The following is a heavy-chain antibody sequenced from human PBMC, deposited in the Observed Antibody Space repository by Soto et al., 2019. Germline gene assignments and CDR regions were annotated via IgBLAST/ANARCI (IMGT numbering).Heavy chain of an antibody. J-gene: IGHJ6*03. D-gene: IGHD1-7*01. CDR2: TYYRSRWYN. Sequence: PSQTLSLTCAISGDSVSSNSAAWNWIRQSPSRGFEWLGRTYYRSRWYNDYAVSVRSRITVNPDASKNQFSLQLTSVTPEDTAVYYCAGTTSHQWYYMDVWGKGTTVTVSS. CDR1: GDSVSSNSAA. V-gene: IGHV6-1*01. CDR3: AGTTSHQWYYMDV.